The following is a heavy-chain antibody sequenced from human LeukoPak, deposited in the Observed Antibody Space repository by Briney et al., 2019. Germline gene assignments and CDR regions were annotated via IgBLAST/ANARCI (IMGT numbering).Heavy chain of an antibody. CDR3: ATGSEVAVSPLDAFDI. J-gene: IGHJ3*02. Sequence: ASVKVSCKVSGYTLTELSMHWVRQAPGKGLEWMGGFDPEDGETIYAQKFQGRVTMTEDTSTDTAYMELSSLRSEDTAVYYCATGSEVAVSPLDAFDIWGQGTMVTVSS. CDR2: FDPEDGET. CDR1: GYTLTELS. D-gene: IGHD3-22*01. V-gene: IGHV1-24*01.